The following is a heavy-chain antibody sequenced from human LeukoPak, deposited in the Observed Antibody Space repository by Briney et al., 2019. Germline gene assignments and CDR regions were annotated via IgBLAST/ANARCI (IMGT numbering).Heavy chain of an antibody. V-gene: IGHV5-51*01. CDR2: IYPGDSDT. CDR3: ARGDYYDSSGSVLDY. J-gene: IGHJ4*02. CDR1: GYSFTNYW. D-gene: IGHD3-22*01. Sequence: GESLKISCKGSGYSFTNYWIGWVRQMPGKGLEWMGIIYPGDSDTRYSPSFQGQVTISADKSISTAYLQWSSLRASDTAMYYCARGDYYDSSGSVLDYWGQGTLVTVSS.